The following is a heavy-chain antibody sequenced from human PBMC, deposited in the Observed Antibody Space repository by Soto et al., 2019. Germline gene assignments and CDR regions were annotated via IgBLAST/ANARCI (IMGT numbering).Heavy chain of an antibody. CDR2: ISLSSSTI. V-gene: IGHV3-48*01. J-gene: IGHJ6*03. Sequence: LRLSCAASGFTFSSYNMNWARQAPGKGLEWISDISLSSSTIFYADSVKGRFTISRDNAKNSLYLQMNSLRAEDTAVYYCARDSRNYYYYMDVWGKGTTVTVSS. CDR1: GFTFSSYN. CDR3: ARDSRNYYYYMDV.